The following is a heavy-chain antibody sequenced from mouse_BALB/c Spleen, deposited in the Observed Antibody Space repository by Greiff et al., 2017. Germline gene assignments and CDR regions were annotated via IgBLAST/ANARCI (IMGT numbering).Heavy chain of an antibody. Sequence: EVQVVESGGGLVKPGGSLKLSCAASGFTFSSYAMSWVRQTPEKRLEWVASISSGGSTYYPDSVKGRFTISRDNARNILYLQMSSLRSEDTAMYYCAKYYYGSSLYAMDYWGQGTSVTVSS. CDR3: AKYYYGSSLYAMDY. J-gene: IGHJ4*01. D-gene: IGHD1-1*01. V-gene: IGHV5-6-5*01. CDR2: ISSGGST. CDR1: GFTFSSYA.